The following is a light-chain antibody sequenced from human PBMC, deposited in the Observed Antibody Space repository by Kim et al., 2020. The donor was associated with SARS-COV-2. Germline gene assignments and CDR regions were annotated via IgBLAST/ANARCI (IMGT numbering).Light chain of an antibody. CDR3: SSYAGSNNLV. J-gene: IGLJ2*01. CDR2: EVS. CDR1: SGDVGGYNY. Sequence: GQTGPVSCTGTSGDVGGYNYVSWYQQHPGKAPKLMIYEVSKRPSGVPDRFSGSKSGNTASLTVSGLQAEDEADYYCSSYAGSNNLVFGGGTQLTVL. V-gene: IGLV2-8*01.